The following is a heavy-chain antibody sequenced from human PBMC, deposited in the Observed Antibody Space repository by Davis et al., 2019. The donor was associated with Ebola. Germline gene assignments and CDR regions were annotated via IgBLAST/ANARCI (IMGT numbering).Heavy chain of an antibody. V-gene: IGHV3-11*01. J-gene: IGHJ4*02. CDR2: LSSSGSTI. D-gene: IGHD6-19*01. CDR3: ARDRPIIAVAGTWGVY. CDR1: GFTFSDYY. Sequence: GGSLRLSCAASGFTFSDYYMSWIRQAPGKGLEWVSYLSSSGSTIYYADSVKGRFTISRDNAKNSPFLQMNSLRAEETAVYYCARDRPIIAVAGTWGVYWGQGTLVTVSS.